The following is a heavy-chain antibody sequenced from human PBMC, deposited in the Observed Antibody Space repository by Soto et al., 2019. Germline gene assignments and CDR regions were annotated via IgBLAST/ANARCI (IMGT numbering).Heavy chain of an antibody. D-gene: IGHD2-2*01. CDR2: IFSGSGAST. V-gene: IGHV3-23*01. J-gene: IGHJ6*02. CDR1: GFTFSKNA. Sequence: GGSLRLSCAASGFTFSKNAMGWVRQAPGKGLEWVSAIFSGSGASTSYADSVKGRFTIARYNSKNTLYLQMNSLVAADTAVYYCLKYCSSTSCYSYYAMDVWGQGTTVTVSS. CDR3: LKYCSSTSCYSYYAMDV.